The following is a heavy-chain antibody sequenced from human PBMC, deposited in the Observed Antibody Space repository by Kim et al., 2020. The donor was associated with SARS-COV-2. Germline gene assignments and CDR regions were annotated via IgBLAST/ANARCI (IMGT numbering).Heavy chain of an antibody. J-gene: IGHJ4*02. D-gene: IGHD3-3*01. CDR3: ARATTIFGVVIQSFGY. V-gene: IGHV4-31*03. CDR1: GGSISSGGYY. Sequence: SETLSLTCTVSGGSISSGGYYWSRIRQHPGKGLEWIGYIYYSGSTYNHPSLRSRVTISVETSKNQFSLKLSSVTASDTAVYYCARATTIFGVVIQSFGYWGQGTLGTVSS. CDR2: IYYSGST.